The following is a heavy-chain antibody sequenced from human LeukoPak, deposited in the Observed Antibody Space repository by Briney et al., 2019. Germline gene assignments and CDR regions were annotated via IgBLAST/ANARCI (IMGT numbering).Heavy chain of an antibody. Sequence: SETLSLTCTVSGGSLSSHYWSWIRQPPGKGLEWIGYIYYSGTTNYNPSLKSRVTISVDTSKNQFSLKLSSVTAADTAVYYCARGVYIAAAQYGYWGQGTLVTASS. J-gene: IGHJ4*02. CDR1: GGSLSSHY. CDR3: ARGVYIAAAQYGY. D-gene: IGHD6-13*01. CDR2: IYYSGTT. V-gene: IGHV4-59*11.